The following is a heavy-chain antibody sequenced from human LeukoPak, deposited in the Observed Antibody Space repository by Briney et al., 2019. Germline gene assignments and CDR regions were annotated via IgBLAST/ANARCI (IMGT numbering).Heavy chain of an antibody. V-gene: IGHV3-23*01. Sequence: GGSLRLSCAASGFTFSSYAMSWVRQAPGKGLEWDSAISGSGGSTYYADSVKGRFTISRDNSKNTLYLQMNSLRAEDTAVYYCAKDVSYCSGGSCYYFDYWGQGTLVTVSS. CDR1: GFTFSSYA. J-gene: IGHJ4*02. CDR3: AKDVSYCSGGSCYYFDY. D-gene: IGHD2-15*01. CDR2: ISGSGGST.